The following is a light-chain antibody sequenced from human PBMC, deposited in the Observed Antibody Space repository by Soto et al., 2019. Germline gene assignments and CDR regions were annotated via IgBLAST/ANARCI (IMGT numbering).Light chain of an antibody. CDR3: ASWDDSLNDYV. V-gene: IGLV1-36*01. J-gene: IGLJ1*01. CDR2: YDD. CDR1: SSNIGNNG. Sequence: QSVLTQPPSVSEAPRQRVTISCSGSSSNIGNNGVNWYQQFPGKAPKLLIYYDDLLPSGVSDRFSVSKSGTSASLAISGLQSEDEADYYCASWDDSLNDYVFGTGTKVTVL.